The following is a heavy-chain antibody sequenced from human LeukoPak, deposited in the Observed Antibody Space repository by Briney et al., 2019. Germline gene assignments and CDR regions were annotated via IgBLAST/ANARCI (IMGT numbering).Heavy chain of an antibody. J-gene: IGHJ1*01. CDR3: ATSQSSVAGILGD. V-gene: IGHV3-11*04. CDR2: IGGNGRST. D-gene: IGHD6-19*01. Sequence: GGSLRLSCAVSGLTFSDYFMTWIRQAPGKGLEWVSSIGGNGRSTYYADSVRGRFTISRDNAKNSVYLQIDNLRVDDTAVYYCATSQSSVAGILGDWGQGTLVTVSS. CDR1: GLTFSDYF.